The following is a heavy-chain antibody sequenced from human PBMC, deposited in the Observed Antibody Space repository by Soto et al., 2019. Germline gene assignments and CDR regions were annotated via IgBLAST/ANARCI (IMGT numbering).Heavy chain of an antibody. Sequence: QVQLQESGPGLVKPSQTLSLTCTVSGGSISSGVYYWSWIRQHPGKGLEWIGYIYYSGSTFYNPSLKSRVTISVDTSKNQFSLKLSSVTAADTAVYYCARGYGSGTNWFFGLWGRGTLVTVSS. V-gene: IGHV4-31*03. CDR2: IYYSGST. CDR3: ARGYGSGTNWFFGL. D-gene: IGHD3-10*01. CDR1: GGSISSGVYY. J-gene: IGHJ2*01.